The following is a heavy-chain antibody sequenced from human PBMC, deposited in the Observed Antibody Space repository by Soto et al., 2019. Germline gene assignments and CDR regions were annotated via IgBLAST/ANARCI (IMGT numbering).Heavy chain of an antibody. Sequence: QVQLQQWGAGLLKPSETLSLTCAVYGGSFSGYYWSWIRQPPGKGLEWIGEINHSGSTNYNPSLKSRVTISVDTSKNQFSLKLSSVTAADTAVYYCAKVDTAMVISGWFDPWGQGTLVTVSS. CDR2: INHSGST. CDR1: GGSFSGYY. CDR3: AKVDTAMVISGWFDP. V-gene: IGHV4-34*01. D-gene: IGHD5-18*01. J-gene: IGHJ5*02.